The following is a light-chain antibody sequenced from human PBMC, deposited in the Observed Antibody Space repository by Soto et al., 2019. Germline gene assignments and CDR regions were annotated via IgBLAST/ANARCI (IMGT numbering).Light chain of an antibody. CDR1: QSISSY. J-gene: IGKJ2*01. V-gene: IGKV1-39*01. Sequence: DIQMTQSPSSLSASVGDRVTITCRASQSISSYLNWYQQKPGKAPKLLIYAASSLQSGVPSRFSGSGSGTEFSLTISRLQPDDFATYYCQQYNSYSVNAFGQGTKVDIK. CDR2: AAS. CDR3: QQYNSYSVNA.